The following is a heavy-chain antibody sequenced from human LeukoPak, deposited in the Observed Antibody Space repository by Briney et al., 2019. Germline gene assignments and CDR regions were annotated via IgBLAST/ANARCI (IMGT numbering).Heavy chain of an antibody. D-gene: IGHD3-16*01. V-gene: IGHV4-61*02. J-gene: IGHJ4*02. Sequence: SQTLSLTCTVSGGSISSGSYYWSWIRQPAGKGLEWIGRIYTSGITNYNPSLKSRVTISVDTSKNQFSLKLSSVTAADTAVYYCARDQGDYDYVWGSYDWGQGTLVTVSS. CDR3: ARDQGDYDYVWGSYD. CDR2: IYTSGIT. CDR1: GGSISSGSYY.